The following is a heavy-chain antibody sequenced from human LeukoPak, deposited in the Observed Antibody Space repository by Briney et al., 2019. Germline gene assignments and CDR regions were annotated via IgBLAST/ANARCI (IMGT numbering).Heavy chain of an antibody. CDR3: AKDGGVVTTISDYYGMDV. CDR1: GLTVSSNY. Sequence: PGGSLRLSCAASGLTVSSNYMSWVRQAPGKGLEWASVIYSGGSTYYADSVKGRFTISRDNSKNTLYLQMNSLRAEDTAVYYCAKDGGVVTTISDYYGMDVWGQGTTVTVSS. V-gene: IGHV3-53*01. CDR2: IYSGGST. D-gene: IGHD2-21*02. J-gene: IGHJ6*02.